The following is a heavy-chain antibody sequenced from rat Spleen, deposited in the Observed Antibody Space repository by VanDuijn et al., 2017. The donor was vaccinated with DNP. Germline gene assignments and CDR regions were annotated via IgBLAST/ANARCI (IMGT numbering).Heavy chain of an antibody. D-gene: IGHD3-8*01. CDR3: TSNPHIRTAAPFDY. J-gene: IGHJ2*01. V-gene: IGHV5-31*01. CDR1: GFIFSNYW. Sequence: EVQLVESGGGPVQPGRSLKLSCVASGFIFSNYWMTWIRQAPGKGLEWVASITNTGDITYYSDSVKGRFSIPRDNAKSTLYLQVNSLRSENTATYYCTSNPHIRTAAPFDYWGQGVMVTVSS. CDR2: ITNTGDIT.